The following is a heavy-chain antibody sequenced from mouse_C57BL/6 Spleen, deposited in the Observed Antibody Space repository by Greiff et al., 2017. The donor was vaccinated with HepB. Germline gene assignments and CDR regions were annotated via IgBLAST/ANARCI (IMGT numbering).Heavy chain of an antibody. Sequence: VQLQQPGAELVKPGASVKMSCKASGYTFTSYWITWVKQRPGQGLEWIGDIYPGSGSTNYNEKFKSKATLTVDTSSSTAYMQLSSLTSEDSAVYYCARKGAYYSNYYAMDYWGQGTSVTVSS. CDR2: IYPGSGST. CDR1: GYTFTSYW. D-gene: IGHD2-5*01. CDR3: ARKGAYYSNYYAMDY. V-gene: IGHV1-55*01. J-gene: IGHJ4*01.